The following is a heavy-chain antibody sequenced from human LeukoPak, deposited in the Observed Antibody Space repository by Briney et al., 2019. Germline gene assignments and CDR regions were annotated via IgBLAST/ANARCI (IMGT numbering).Heavy chain of an antibody. Sequence: GGSLRLSCAASGFTFSSYWMSWVRQAPGKGLEWVANIKQDGSEKYYVDSVKGRFTISRDNAKNSLYLQMNSLRAEDTAVYYCARRRYSGSSQHFNYWGQGTLVTVSS. J-gene: IGHJ4*02. D-gene: IGHD1-26*01. CDR1: GFTFSSYW. CDR3: ARRRYSGSSQHFNY. CDR2: IKQDGSEK. V-gene: IGHV3-7*01.